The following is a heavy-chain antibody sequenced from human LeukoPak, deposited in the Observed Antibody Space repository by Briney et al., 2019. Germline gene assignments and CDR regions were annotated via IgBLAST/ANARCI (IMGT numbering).Heavy chain of an antibody. D-gene: IGHD5-24*01. Sequence: ASVMVSCKASGYTFISYYMHWVRQAPGQGLEWMGIINPSGGSTSYAQKFQGRVTMTRDTSTSTVYMELSSLRSEDTAVYYCATGMAILAQAFDIWGQGTMVTVSS. CDR2: INPSGGST. CDR3: ATGMAILAQAFDI. V-gene: IGHV1-46*01. J-gene: IGHJ3*02. CDR1: GYTFISYY.